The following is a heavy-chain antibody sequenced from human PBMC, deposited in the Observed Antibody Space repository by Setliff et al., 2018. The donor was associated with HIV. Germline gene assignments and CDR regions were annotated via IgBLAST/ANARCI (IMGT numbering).Heavy chain of an antibody. V-gene: IGHV1-2*02. CDR1: GYTFTGHY. CDR2: VNPNSGDA. D-gene: IGHD3-10*01. J-gene: IGHJ6*02. CDR3: ARNFGLSPSGKYYYYYGMDI. Sequence: ASVKVSCKASGYTFTGHYLHWVRQAPGQGLEWLGWVNPNSGDAIYAQNFQGRVTMTRDTSINAAYMELRGLRSDDTAVYYCARNFGLSPSGKYYYYYGMDIWGQGATVTGSS.